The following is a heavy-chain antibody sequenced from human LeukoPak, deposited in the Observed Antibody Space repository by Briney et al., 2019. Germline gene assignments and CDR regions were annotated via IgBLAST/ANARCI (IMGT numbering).Heavy chain of an antibody. J-gene: IGHJ5*02. CDR1: GYTFTSYD. D-gene: IGHD3-3*01. V-gene: IGHV1-8*03. CDR3: ARNYDFWSGYRSNWFDP. CDR2: MNPNSGNT. Sequence: ASVKVSCKASGYTFTSYDINWVRQATGQGLEWMGWMNPNSGNTGYAQKFQGRVTITRNTSISTAYMELSSLRSEDTAVYYCARNYDFWSGYRSNWFDPWGQGTLVPVSS.